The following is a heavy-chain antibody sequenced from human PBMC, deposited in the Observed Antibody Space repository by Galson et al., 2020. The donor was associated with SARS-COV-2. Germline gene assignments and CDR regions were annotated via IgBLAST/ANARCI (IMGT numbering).Heavy chain of an antibody. CDR1: GYTFTSYA. V-gene: IGHV7-4-1*02. CDR3: ASAIYYDFWSGYHYGMDG. J-gene: IGHJ6*02. Sequence: SVTVSCQASGYTFTSYAMNWVRPPPAQGVAWMGWINTKTGNPTLAKGFTGRFVLSLDTSVSTAYLQISSLKAEDTAVYYCASAIYYDFWSGYHYGMDGWGQGTTVTVSS. CDR2: INTKTGNP. D-gene: IGHD3-3*01.